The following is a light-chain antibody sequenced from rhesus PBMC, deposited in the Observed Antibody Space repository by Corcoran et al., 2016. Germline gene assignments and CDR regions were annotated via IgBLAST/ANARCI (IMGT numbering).Light chain of an antibody. J-gene: IGKJ3*01. Sequence: DIQMTQSPSSLSASVGDTVTITCQASQGISKYLAWYPHKPGKAPKPLIYDASTLQSGVPSRFSGSGSGTEFTLTISSLQPEDFGTYYCQQHNNYPFTFGPGTKLDIK. CDR3: QQHNNYPFT. V-gene: IGKV1-25*01. CDR2: DAS. CDR1: QGISKY.